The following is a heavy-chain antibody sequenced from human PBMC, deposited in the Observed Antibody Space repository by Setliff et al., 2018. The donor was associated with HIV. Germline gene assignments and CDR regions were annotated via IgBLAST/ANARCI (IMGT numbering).Heavy chain of an antibody. Sequence: SETLSLTCTVSGGSISTSNWWGWIRQTPGKGLEWIGYIYYSGSTNYNPSLKSRVTMSLDTSKNQFSLKLNSVTALDTAVYYCARGLGYSSSWYDAFDIWGQGTMVTVSS. J-gene: IGHJ3*02. CDR1: GGSISTSNW. D-gene: IGHD6-13*01. CDR3: ARGLGYSSSWYDAFDI. V-gene: IGHV4-28*06. CDR2: IYYSGST.